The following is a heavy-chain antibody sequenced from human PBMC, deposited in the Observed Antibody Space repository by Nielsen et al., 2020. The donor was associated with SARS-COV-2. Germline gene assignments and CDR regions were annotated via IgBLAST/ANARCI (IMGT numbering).Heavy chain of an antibody. J-gene: IGHJ5*02. D-gene: IGHD3-3*01. CDR3: ARDMVDPSLRFSEGFDP. CDR1: GGSISSSNW. CDR2: IYHSGST. V-gene: IGHV4-4*02. Sequence: SETLSLTCAVSGGSISSSNWWSWVRQPPGKGLEWIGEIYHSGSTNYNPSLKSRVTISVDTSKNQFSLKLSSVTAADTAVYYCARDMVDPSLRFSEGFDPWGQGTLVTVSS.